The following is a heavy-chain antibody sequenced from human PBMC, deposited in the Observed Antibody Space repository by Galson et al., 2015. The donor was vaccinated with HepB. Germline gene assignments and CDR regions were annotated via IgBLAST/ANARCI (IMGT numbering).Heavy chain of an antibody. J-gene: IGHJ6*02. V-gene: IGHV3-30*18. D-gene: IGHD4-17*01. CDR3: AKEGSYYGDYVATSYYYYGMDV. CDR1: GFTFSSYG. Sequence: SLRLSCAASGFTFSSYGMHWVRQAPGKGLEWVAVISYDGSNKYYADSVKGRFTISRDNSKNTLYLQMNSLRAEDTAVYYCAKEGSYYGDYVATSYYYYGMDVWGQGTTVTVSS. CDR2: ISYDGSNK.